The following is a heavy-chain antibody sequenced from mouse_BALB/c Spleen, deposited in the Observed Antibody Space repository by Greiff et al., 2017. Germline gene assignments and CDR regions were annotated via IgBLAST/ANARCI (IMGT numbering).Heavy chain of an antibody. CDR2: ISSGSSTI. D-gene: IGHD2-3*01. V-gene: IGHV5-17*02. CDR3: ARSYDGYYFAY. Sequence: EVMLVESGGGLVQPGGSRKLSCAASGFTFSSFGMHWVRQAPEKGLEWVAYISSGSSTIYYADTVKGRFTISRDNPKNTLFLQMTSLRSEDTAMYYSARSYDGYYFAYWGEGTLVTGSA. CDR1: GFTFSSFG. J-gene: IGHJ3*01.